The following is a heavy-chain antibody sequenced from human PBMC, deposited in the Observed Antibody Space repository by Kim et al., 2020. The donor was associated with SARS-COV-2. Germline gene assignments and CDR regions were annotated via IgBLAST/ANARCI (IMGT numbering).Heavy chain of an antibody. J-gene: IGHJ4*02. V-gene: IGHV3-9*01. CDR1: FFPFFSSA. CDR2: ISWNSAST. Sequence: GGSLRLSCAASFFPFFSSALYWVRQAPGKGLEWVSGISWNSASTGYADSVKGRFIISRDNAKNSLYLQMNSLRDEDTALYYCARRMRDSSGFFFDFWGQGTLVTVSS. CDR3: ARRMRDSSGFFFDF. D-gene: IGHD3-22*01.